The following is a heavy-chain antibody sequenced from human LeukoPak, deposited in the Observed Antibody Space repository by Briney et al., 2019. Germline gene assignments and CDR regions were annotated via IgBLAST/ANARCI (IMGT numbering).Heavy chain of an antibody. J-gene: IGHJ6*03. V-gene: IGHV3-15*01. CDR2: IKSKTDGGTT. Sequence: GGSLRLSCAASGFTFSNAWMSWVRQAPGKGLEWVGRIKSKTDGGTTDYAAPVKGRFTISRDDSKNTLYLQMNSLKTEDTAVYYCTTETGSQYYDFWSGYYSTNYYMDLWGKGTTVTVSS. CDR3: TTETGSQYYDFWSGYYSTNYYMDL. D-gene: IGHD3-3*01. CDR1: GFTFSNAW.